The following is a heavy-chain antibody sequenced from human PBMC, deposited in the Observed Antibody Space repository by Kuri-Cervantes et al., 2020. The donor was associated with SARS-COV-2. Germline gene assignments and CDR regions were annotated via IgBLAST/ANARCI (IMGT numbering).Heavy chain of an antibody. CDR1: GYISTTCD. V-gene: IGHV1-8*03. Sequence: ASVKVSCKASGYISTTCDINWVRQVPGQGLEWIGWINPNNGNTGYAQKFQGGVTITRDTSMNTAYMDLGSLTSEDTGVYYCAMMTPRGVWGAPFDVWGQGTKVTVSS. CDR2: INPNNGNT. D-gene: IGHD3-16*01. J-gene: IGHJ3*01. CDR3: AMMTPRGVWGAPFDV.